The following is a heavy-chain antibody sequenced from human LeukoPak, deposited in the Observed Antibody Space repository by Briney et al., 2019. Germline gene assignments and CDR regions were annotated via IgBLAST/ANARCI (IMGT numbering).Heavy chain of an antibody. J-gene: IGHJ4*02. D-gene: IGHD3-16*01. CDR2: ITNDGSST. V-gene: IGHV3-74*01. CDR1: GLTFSSHW. Sequence: GGSLRLSCAASGLTFSSHWMHWVRQAPGKGLVWVSRITNDGSSTTYADSVKGRFTISRDNSKNTLYLQVNSLRAEDTAVYYCAKGGRWDVTPFDYWGQGTLVTVSS. CDR3: AKGGRWDVTPFDY.